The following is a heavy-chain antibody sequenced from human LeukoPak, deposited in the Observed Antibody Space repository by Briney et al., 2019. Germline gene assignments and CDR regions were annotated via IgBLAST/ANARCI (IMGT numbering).Heavy chain of an antibody. CDR2: INPSGGST. D-gene: IGHD3-9*01. J-gene: IGHJ4*02. Sequence: ASVKVSCKASGYTFTSYYMHWVRQAPGQGLEWMGIINPSGGSTSYAQKFQGRVTMTTDTSTSTVYMELSSLRSEDTAVYYCAREEGDILTGYREWYFDYWGQETLVTVSS. CDR3: AREEGDILTGYREWYFDY. V-gene: IGHV1-46*01. CDR1: GYTFTSYY.